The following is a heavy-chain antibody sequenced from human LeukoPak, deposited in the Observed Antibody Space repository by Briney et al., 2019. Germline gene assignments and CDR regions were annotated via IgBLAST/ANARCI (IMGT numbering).Heavy chain of an antibody. J-gene: IGHJ3*02. CDR1: GGSFSSYY. V-gene: IGHV4-59*01. Sequence: PSETLSLTCAVYGGSFSSYYWSWIRQPPGKGLEWIGYIYYSASTKYNPSLKSRVTISEDTAKNQFSLKLSSVTAADTAVYYCARIEVDAFDIWGQGTMVTVSS. CDR3: ARIEVDAFDI. CDR2: IYYSAST.